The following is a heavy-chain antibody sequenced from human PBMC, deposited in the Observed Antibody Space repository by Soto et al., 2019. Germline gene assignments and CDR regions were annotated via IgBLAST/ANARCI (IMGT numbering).Heavy chain of an antibody. J-gene: IGHJ5*02. CDR1: GFMFSPYW. Sequence: EVQLVESGGGLVQPGGSLRLSCATSGFMFSPYWMSWVRQDPGKGLEWVATISGDGSDKFYVDSVKGRFTVSRDNALNSLYRQMNSLRDEDTAVYYCAREYWHRFAPWGQGTLVTVSS. CDR2: ISGDGSDK. CDR3: AREYWHRFAP. V-gene: IGHV3-7*01. D-gene: IGHD3-3*02.